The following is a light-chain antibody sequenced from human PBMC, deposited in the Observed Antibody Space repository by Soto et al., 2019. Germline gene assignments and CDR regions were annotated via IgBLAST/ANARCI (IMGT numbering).Light chain of an antibody. J-gene: IGLJ2*01. V-gene: IGLV1-44*01. CDR2: SNN. CDR3: AAWDDSLNGVV. Sequence: QAVVTQPPSASGTPGQRVIISCSGSSSNIGSNTVNWYQQLPGTAPKLLIYSNNQRPSGVPDRISGSKSGTSASLAISGLQSEDEADYYCAAWDDSLNGVVFGGGTQLTVL. CDR1: SSNIGSNT.